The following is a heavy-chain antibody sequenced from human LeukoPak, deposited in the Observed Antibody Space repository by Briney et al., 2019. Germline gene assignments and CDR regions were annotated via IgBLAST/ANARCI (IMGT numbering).Heavy chain of an antibody. V-gene: IGHV4-4*07. CDR1: GGSISSYY. CDR3: ARDFLLQSEGLFDY. D-gene: IGHD4-11*01. Sequence: SETRSLTCTVSGGSISSYYWSWIRQPAGKGLEWIGRFYISGSTNYNPSLKSRVTMSVDTSKNQFSLRLNSVTAADTAVYYCARDFLLQSEGLFDYWGQGTLVTVSS. J-gene: IGHJ4*02. CDR2: FYISGST.